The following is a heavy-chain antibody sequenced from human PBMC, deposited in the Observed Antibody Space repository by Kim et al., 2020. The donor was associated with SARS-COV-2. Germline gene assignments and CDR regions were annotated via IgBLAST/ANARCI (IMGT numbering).Heavy chain of an antibody. V-gene: IGHV4-34*01. Sequence: SETLSLTCAVYGGSFSGYYWSWIRQPPGKGLEWIGEINHSGSTNYNPSLKSRVTISVDTSKNQFSLKLSSVTAADTAVYYCARGGSGTMVRGVTLIDYWGQGTLVTVSS. J-gene: IGHJ4*02. CDR3: ARGGSGTMVRGVTLIDY. CDR2: INHSGST. CDR1: GGSFSGYY. D-gene: IGHD3-10*01.